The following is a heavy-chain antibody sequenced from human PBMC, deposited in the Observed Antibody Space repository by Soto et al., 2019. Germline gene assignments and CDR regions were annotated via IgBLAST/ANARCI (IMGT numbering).Heavy chain of an antibody. D-gene: IGHD6-19*01. J-gene: IGHJ4*02. CDR1: GYTFTSYG. Sequence: QVQLVQSGAEVKKPGGSVKVSCRASGYTFTSYGISWVRQAPGQGRAWMGWITAYNGNTNYAPKRQGRDTMTTDTSTSAADRERRSPRSDDTAVYYCARETGAGRTGFDYWGQGPLVTVSS. CDR2: ITAYNGNT. CDR3: ARETGAGRTGFDY. V-gene: IGHV1-18*01.